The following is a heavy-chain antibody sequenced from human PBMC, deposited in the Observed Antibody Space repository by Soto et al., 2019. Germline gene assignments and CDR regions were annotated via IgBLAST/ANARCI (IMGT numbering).Heavy chain of an antibody. CDR2: MNPNSGNT. Sequence: VKVSCKASGYTFTSYDINWVRQATGQGLEWMGWMNPNSGNTGYAQKFQGRVTMTRNTSISTAYMELSSLRSEDTAVYYCARGRHVAYYDFWSGYGLDVWGLGTLVTVSS. CDR1: GYTFTSYD. D-gene: IGHD3-3*01. J-gene: IGHJ4*02. V-gene: IGHV1-8*01. CDR3: ARGRHVAYYDFWSGYGLDV.